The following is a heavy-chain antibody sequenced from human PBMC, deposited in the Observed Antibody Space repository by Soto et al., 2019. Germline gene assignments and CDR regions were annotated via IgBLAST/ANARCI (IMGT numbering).Heavy chain of an antibody. CDR2: IYYSGST. CDR3: ARMGDYALDY. J-gene: IGHJ4*02. V-gene: IGHV4-59*11. Sequence: TSQTLPVTWTVSGGSFSDLDWSWIRQPPGKGLEWIGYIYYSGSTNYNPSLKSRVTISVDTSKNQFSLKLSSVTAADTAVYYCARMGDYALDYWGQGTLVTVSS. D-gene: IGHD4-17*01. CDR1: GGSFSDLD.